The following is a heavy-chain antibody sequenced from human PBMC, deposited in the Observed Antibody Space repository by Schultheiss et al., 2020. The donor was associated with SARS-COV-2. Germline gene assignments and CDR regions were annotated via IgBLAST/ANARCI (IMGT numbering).Heavy chain of an antibody. CDR2: IKQDGSEK. D-gene: IGHD3-22*01. CDR3: AREKDSSGYYWGGDYYYYGMDV. J-gene: IGHJ6*02. V-gene: IGHV3-7*01. CDR1: GGSFGGYY. Sequence: GGSLRLSCAVYGGSFGGYYWSWIRQPPGKGLEWVANIKQDGSEKYYVDSVKGRFTISRDNAKNSLYLQMNSLRAEDTAVYYCAREKDSSGYYWGGDYYYYGMDVWGQGTTVTVSS.